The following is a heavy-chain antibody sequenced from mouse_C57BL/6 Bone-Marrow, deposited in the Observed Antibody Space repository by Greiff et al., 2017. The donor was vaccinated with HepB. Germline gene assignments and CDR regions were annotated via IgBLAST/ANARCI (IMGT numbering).Heavy chain of an antibody. Sequence: EVKLVESGGGLVKPGGSLKLSCAASGFTFSSYAMSWVRQTPEKRLEWVATISDGGSYTYYPDNVKGRFTISRDNAKNNLYLQMSHLKSEDTAMYYCARGGVLSFAYWGQGTLVTVSA. CDR1: GFTFSSYA. V-gene: IGHV5-4*03. J-gene: IGHJ3*01. CDR3: ARGGVLSFAY. CDR2: ISDGGSYT. D-gene: IGHD2-14*01.